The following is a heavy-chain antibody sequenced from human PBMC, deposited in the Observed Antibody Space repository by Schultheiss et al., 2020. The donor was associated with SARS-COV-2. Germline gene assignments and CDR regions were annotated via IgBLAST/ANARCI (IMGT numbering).Heavy chain of an antibody. Sequence: GGSLRLSCAASGFTFSNAWMSWVRQAPGKGLEWVSYISSSSSYTNYADSVKGRFTISRDNAKNSLYLQMNSLKTEDTAVYYCATTNSGNYLFDYWGQGTLVTVSS. J-gene: IGHJ4*02. V-gene: IGHV3-11*03. D-gene: IGHD1-26*01. CDR2: ISSSSSYT. CDR1: GFTFSNAW. CDR3: ATTNSGNYLFDY.